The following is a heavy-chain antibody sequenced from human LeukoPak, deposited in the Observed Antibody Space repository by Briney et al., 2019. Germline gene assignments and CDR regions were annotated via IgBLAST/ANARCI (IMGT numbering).Heavy chain of an antibody. CDR2: IGTAGDT. V-gene: IGHV3-13*01. CDR3: ARGRISAYYHFDY. D-gene: IGHD3-22*01. CDR1: GFAFSSYD. Sequence: GGSLRLSCAASGFAFSSYDMHWVRQATGKGLEWVSAIGTAGDTYYPGSVKGRFTISRENAKNSLYLRMNSLRAGDTAVYYCARGRISAYYHFDYWGQGTLVTVSS. J-gene: IGHJ4*02.